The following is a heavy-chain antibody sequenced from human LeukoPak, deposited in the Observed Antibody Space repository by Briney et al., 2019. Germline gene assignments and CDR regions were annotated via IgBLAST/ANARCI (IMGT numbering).Heavy chain of an antibody. CDR1: GGSFSGYY. D-gene: IGHD1-26*01. CDR3: TRHGDSGTYSY. V-gene: IGHV4-34*01. J-gene: IGHJ4*02. CDR2: INHSGST. Sequence: SETLSLTCAVYGGSFSGYYWNLIRQPPGKGLEWIGEINHSGSTNYNPSLKSRVTMSVDMSKNQFSLQLSSVTAADTAVYYCTRHGDSGTYSYWGQGTLVTVSS.